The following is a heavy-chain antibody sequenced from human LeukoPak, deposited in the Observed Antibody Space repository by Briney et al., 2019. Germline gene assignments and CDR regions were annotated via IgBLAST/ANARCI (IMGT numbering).Heavy chain of an antibody. V-gene: IGHV1-58*02. CDR3: AADPYCGGDCYLGGWWLDP. D-gene: IGHD2-21*02. CDR1: GFTFTSSA. CDR2: IFVGSGKT. Sequence: SVKVSCKASGFTFTSSAIQWVRQARGQRLEWIGWIFVGSGKTNYAQKFQERVTITRDMSTSTAYMELSSLRSEDTAVYYCAADPYCGGDCYLGGWWLDPWGQGTLVTVSS. J-gene: IGHJ5*02.